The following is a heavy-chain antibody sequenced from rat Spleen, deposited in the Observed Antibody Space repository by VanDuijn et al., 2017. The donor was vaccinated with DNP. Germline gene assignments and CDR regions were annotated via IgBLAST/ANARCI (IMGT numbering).Heavy chain of an antibody. CDR3: TTDAAY. J-gene: IGHJ3*01. V-gene: IGHV5-31*01. CDR2: ITSSGGTT. CDR1: GFTFNNYW. Sequence: VQLVESGGGLVQPGRSLKLSCAASGFTFNNYWMTWIRQVPGKGLEWVTSITSSGGTTYYPDSVKGRFTISRDNAKSSLYLQMDSLRSEDTATYYCTTDAAYWGQGTLVTVSS.